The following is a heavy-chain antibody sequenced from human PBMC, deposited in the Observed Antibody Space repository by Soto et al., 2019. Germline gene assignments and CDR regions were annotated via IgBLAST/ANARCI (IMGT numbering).Heavy chain of an antibody. J-gene: IGHJ4*02. CDR3: ASGRLIAVPPAA. V-gene: IGHV1-69*01. CDR1: GGTFSSYA. Sequence: QVQLVQSGAEVKKPGSSVKVSCKASGGTFSSYAISWVRQAPGQGLEWMGGSIPIFGTANYAQKFQGRVTITADESTSTAYMDLSSLRSEDTAVYYWASGRLIAVPPAAWGQVTLVTVSS. CDR2: SIPIFGTA. D-gene: IGHD6-19*01.